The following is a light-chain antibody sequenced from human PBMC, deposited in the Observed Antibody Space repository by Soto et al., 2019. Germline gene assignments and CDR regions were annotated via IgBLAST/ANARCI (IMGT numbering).Light chain of an antibody. V-gene: IGKV3D-7*01. Sequence: EIVLKPSPVAVPFSPRERAPLSCRASQTVSRMYLSWFQQKPGQAPRLLIYGTSTRATGIPVRFSGSGSGTDFTLTISSLQPEDFAVYFCHQDFNLPWTFGQGTKVDIK. CDR1: QTVSRMY. CDR2: GTS. J-gene: IGKJ1*01. CDR3: HQDFNLPWT.